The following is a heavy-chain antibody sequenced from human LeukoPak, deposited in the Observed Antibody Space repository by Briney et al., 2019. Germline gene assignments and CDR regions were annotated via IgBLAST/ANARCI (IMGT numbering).Heavy chain of an antibody. CDR1: GFTFSSYG. J-gene: IGHJ4*02. CDR2: ILYDGSNK. CDR3: AKVFRGGVDY. D-gene: IGHD2/OR15-2a*01. V-gene: IGHV3-30*02. Sequence: GGSLRLSCAASGFTFSSYGIHWVRQAPGKGLEWVAFILYDGSNKYYADSVKGRFTISRDNSKNTLYLQMNSLRAEDTAVYYCAKVFRGGVDYWGQGTLVTVSS.